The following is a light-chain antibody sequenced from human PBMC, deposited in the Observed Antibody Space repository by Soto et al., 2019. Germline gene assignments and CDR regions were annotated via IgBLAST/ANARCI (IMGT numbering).Light chain of an antibody. CDR3: NSYTSSSTLV. CDR1: SSDVGGYNY. Sequence: QSVLTQPASVSGSPGQSITISCTGTSSDVGGYNYVSWYQHHPGKAPKLMIYDVSNRPSGVSNRFSGSKSGNTASLTISGLPAEDEADYYCNSYTSSSTLVFGGGTKLTVL. V-gene: IGLV2-14*03. J-gene: IGLJ2*01. CDR2: DVS.